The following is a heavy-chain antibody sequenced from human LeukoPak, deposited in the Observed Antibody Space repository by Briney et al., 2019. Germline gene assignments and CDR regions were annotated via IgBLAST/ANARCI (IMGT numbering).Heavy chain of an antibody. CDR1: GYSFTSYW. Sequence: GESLKISCKGSGYSFTSYWIGWVRQMPGKGLEWMGIIYPGDSYTRYSPSFQGQVTISADKSISTAYLQWSSLKASDTAMYYCARLRDGLGYCSGGSCYLTPNWFDPWGQGTLVTVSS. J-gene: IGHJ5*02. CDR3: ARLRDGLGYCSGGSCYLTPNWFDP. CDR2: IYPGDSYT. V-gene: IGHV5-51*01. D-gene: IGHD2-15*01.